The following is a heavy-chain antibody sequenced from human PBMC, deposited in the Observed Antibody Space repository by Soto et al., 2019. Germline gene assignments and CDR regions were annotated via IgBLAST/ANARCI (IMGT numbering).Heavy chain of an antibody. V-gene: IGHV4-31*03. J-gene: IGHJ4*02. CDR1: GGSISSGGYY. Sequence: QVQLQESGPGLVKPSQTLSLTCTVSGGSISSGGYYWSWIRQHPGKGLEWIGYIYYSGSTYYNPSLKSRVTISVATSKNQFPLKLSSVTAEEPAVYYCARDSSTSCYDGCGTFDYWGQGTLVTVSS. CDR3: ARDSSTSCYDGCGTFDY. D-gene: IGHD2-2*01. CDR2: IYYSGST.